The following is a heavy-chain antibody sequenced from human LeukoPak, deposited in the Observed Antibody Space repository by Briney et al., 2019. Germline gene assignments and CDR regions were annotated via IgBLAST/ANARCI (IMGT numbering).Heavy chain of an antibody. CDR1: GFTFDDYA. CDR3: AKDSGDY. Sequence: QPGRSLRLSCAASGFTFDDYAMHWVRQAPGKGLEWVSGISWNSGSIGYADSVKGRFTISRDNAKNSLYLQMNSLRAEDTVLYYCAKDSGDYWGQGTLVTVSS. CDR2: ISWNSGSI. J-gene: IGHJ4*02. D-gene: IGHD3-10*01. V-gene: IGHV3-9*01.